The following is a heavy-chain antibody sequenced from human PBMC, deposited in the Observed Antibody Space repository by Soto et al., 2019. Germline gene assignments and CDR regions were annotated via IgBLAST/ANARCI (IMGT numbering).Heavy chain of an antibody. CDR2: ISGRGGST. V-gene: IGHV3-23*01. J-gene: IGHJ4*02. D-gene: IGHD2-2*01. CDR1: GFTFSSNA. Sequence: PGGSLRLSCAASGFTFSSNAMSWVRQAPGKGLEWVSAISGRGGSTYYADSVKGRFTISRDNSKNTLYLQMNSMRAEDTVVYYCKKDCSSTSCYFDYWGQGTLVTVSS. CDR3: KKDCSSTSCYFDY.